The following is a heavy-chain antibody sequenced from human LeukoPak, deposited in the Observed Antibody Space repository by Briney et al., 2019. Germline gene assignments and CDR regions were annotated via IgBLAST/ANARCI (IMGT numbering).Heavy chain of an antibody. CDR2: IYYSGST. V-gene: IGHV4-59*08. Sequence: SETLSLTCTVSGGSISSYYWSWIRQPPGEGLEWIGYIYYSGSTNYNPSLKSRVTISVDTSKNQFSLKLSSVTAADTAVYYCARDHYYDSSGSTFDYWGQGTLVTVSS. D-gene: IGHD3-22*01. CDR1: GGSISSYY. J-gene: IGHJ4*02. CDR3: ARDHYYDSSGSTFDY.